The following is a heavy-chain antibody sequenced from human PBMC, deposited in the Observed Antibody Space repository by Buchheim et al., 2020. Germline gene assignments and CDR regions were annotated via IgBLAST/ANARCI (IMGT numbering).Heavy chain of an antibody. CDR1: GGTFSSYA. D-gene: IGHD2-2*02. CDR2: INPNSGGT. J-gene: IGHJ4*02. CDR3: ARGRAISAFIP. V-gene: IGHV1-8*02. Sequence: QVQLVQSGAEVKKPGSSVKVSCKASGGTFSSYAISWVRQAPGQGLEWMGWINPNSGGTNYAQKFQGRVTMTRNTSISPAYMELSSLRSEDTAVYYCARGRAISAFIPWGQGTL.